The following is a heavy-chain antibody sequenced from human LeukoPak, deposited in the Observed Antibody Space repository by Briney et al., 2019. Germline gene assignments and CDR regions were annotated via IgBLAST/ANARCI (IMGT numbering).Heavy chain of an antibody. CDR2: IYHSGDT. CDR1: GFSISSGYY. D-gene: IGHD3-3*01. CDR3: ARQVSWSTSGGNWFDP. Sequence: KPSETLSPTCAVSGFSISSGYYWGWIRQPPGKGLEWIASIYHSGDTYYNPSLKSRGTISVDTSINQFSLKLSSVTAADTAVYYCARQVSWSTSGGNWFDPWGQGTLVTVSS. V-gene: IGHV4-38-2*01. J-gene: IGHJ5*02.